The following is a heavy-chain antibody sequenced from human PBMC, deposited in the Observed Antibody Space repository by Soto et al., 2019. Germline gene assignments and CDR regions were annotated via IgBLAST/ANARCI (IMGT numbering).Heavy chain of an antibody. D-gene: IGHD3-3*01. CDR3: ARLHSADLLDYYYYYQGV. V-gene: IGHV1-8*01. CDR1: GYTFTSYD. Sequence: QVQLVQSGAEVKKPGASVKVSCKASGYTFTSYDINWVRQATGQGLEWMGWMNPNSGNTGYAQKFQGRVTMTRNTSISTAYMELSSLRSEDTAVYYCARLHSADLLDYYYYYQGVWGKGATVTVSS. CDR2: MNPNSGNT. J-gene: IGHJ6*03.